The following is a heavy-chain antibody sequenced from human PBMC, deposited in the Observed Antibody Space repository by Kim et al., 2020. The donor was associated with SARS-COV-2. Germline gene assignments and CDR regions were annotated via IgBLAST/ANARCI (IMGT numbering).Heavy chain of an antibody. CDR1: GFTVSSNY. J-gene: IGHJ6*03. CDR3: AREVDFSGYYYYMDV. D-gene: IGHD3-3*01. Sequence: GGSLRLSCAASGFTVSSNYMSWVRQAPGKGLEWVSVIYSGGSTYYADSVKGRFTISRDNSKNTLYLQMNSLRAEDTAVYYCAREVDFSGYYYYMDVWGKGTTVTVSS. V-gene: IGHV3-66*01. CDR2: IYSGGST.